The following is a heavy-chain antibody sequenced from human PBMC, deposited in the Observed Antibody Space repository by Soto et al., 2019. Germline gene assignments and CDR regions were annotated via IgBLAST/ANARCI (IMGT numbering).Heavy chain of an antibody. V-gene: IGHV1-2*02. J-gene: IGHJ4*02. Sequence: QVQLVQSGAEVKKPGASVKVSCKASGYTFTGHYIHWVRQAPGQGLEWMGWINPNSGGTNYAQKFQGRVTMTRDTSISTAYMELSRLRSEDTAVYYCAREAFAVTAEESVGLGYWGQGTLVTVSS. CDR1: GYTFTGHY. CDR2: INPNSGGT. D-gene: IGHD4-17*01. CDR3: AREAFAVTAEESVGLGY.